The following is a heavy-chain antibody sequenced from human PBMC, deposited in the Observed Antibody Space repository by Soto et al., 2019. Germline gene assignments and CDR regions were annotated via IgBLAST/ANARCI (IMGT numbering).Heavy chain of an antibody. CDR1: GYTLTDYY. D-gene: IGHD2-2*01. Sequence: EVQLVQSGAEVKKPGAIVKISCKVSGYTLTDYYMHWVQQAPGKGLDWMGLVDPEDGRTIYAEKFQGRVTITADTSTDTAYMELSTLTSEDTAVYYCARTFCSSSDCYGIFDYWGQGTLVTVSS. V-gene: IGHV1-69-2*01. CDR2: VDPEDGRT. CDR3: ARTFCSSSDCYGIFDY. J-gene: IGHJ4*02.